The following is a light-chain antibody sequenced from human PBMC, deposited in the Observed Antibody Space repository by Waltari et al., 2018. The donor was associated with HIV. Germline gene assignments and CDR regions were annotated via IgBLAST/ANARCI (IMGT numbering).Light chain of an antibody. Sequence: DIQMTQSPSALSAFVGHRVTITCRASRSISRWLAWYQQKPGKAPKLLIYKASNLEGGVPSRFSGSGSGTEFTLTISSLQPDDFATYYCQQYNSYLWTFGQGTKVEIK. V-gene: IGKV1-5*03. CDR3: QQYNSYLWT. CDR2: KAS. J-gene: IGKJ1*01. CDR1: RSISRW.